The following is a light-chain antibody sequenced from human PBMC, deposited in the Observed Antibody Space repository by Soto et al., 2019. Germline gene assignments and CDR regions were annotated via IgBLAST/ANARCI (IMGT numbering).Light chain of an antibody. V-gene: IGKV1-12*01. CDR3: QQANSLPVT. CDR1: QGISNW. J-gene: IGKJ3*01. Sequence: DIQMTQSPSSVSASVGDRVTITCRASQGISNWLAWYQQKPGKAPSLLIHAASSLQSGVPSRFSGSGYGTDFPLHISRLQPEDFATYFCQQANSLPVTFGPGTKVDIK. CDR2: AAS.